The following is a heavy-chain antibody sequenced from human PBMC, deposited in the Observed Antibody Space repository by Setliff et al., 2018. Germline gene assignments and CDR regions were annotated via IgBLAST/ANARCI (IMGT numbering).Heavy chain of an antibody. CDR3: ASGGAGFFTSGR. V-gene: IGHV4-4*08. D-gene: IGHD3-3*01. J-gene: IGHJ4*02. CDR1: GGGSINNYY. CDR2: VHFGGDT. Sequence: SETLSLTCTVSGGGSINNYYWSWVRQSPGKGLEWIGFVHFGGDTNYNPSLKSRVTMFVDTSKNQFSLRLNSVTAADTAVYYCASGGAGFFTSGRWGQGTLVTVSS.